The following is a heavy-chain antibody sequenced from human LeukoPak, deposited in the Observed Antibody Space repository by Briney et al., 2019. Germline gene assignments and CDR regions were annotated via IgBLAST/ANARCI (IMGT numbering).Heavy chain of an antibody. CDR3: TRVSLYYDFWSGLGASHLDY. CDR1: GFTFGDYA. V-gene: IGHV3-49*04. D-gene: IGHD3-3*01. J-gene: IGHJ4*02. Sequence: QPGRSLRLSCTASGFTFGDYAMSWVRQAPGKGLEWVGFIRSKAYGGTTEYAASVKGRFTISRDDSKSIAYLQMNSLKTEDTAVYYCTRVSLYYDFWSGLGASHLDYWGQGTLVTLSS. CDR2: IRSKAYGGTT.